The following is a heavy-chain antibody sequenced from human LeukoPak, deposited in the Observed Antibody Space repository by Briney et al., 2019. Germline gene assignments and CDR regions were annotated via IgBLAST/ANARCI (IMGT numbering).Heavy chain of an antibody. V-gene: IGHV3-23*01. D-gene: IGHD3-22*01. Sequence: GGSMRLSCQASGFTFYMYAMSWVRQAPGKGLEWVASMCGTAGCTFYPDSVKGRFTISRDNSKNVLYLRMNSLTAEDTAIYYCAKDRPNFHENSGHYYRRDGDSWGQGTLVTVSS. CDR3: AKDRPNFHENSGHYYRRDGDS. CDR2: MCGTAGCT. CDR1: GFTFYMYA. J-gene: IGHJ5*01.